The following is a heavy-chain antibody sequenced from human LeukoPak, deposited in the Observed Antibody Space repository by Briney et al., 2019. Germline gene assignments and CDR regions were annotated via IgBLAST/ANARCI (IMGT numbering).Heavy chain of an antibody. V-gene: IGHV3-74*01. CDR1: GFSLSGYW. J-gene: IGHJ4*02. Sequence: GGSLRLSCVASGFSLSGYWMHWVRQAPGKGLVWVTRINSDGGSTSYADSVKGRFTVSRDNAKNTLYLQMTSLRADDTAIYYCARGPGPRSGWYGTDYWGQGILVTVSS. CDR2: INSDGGST. D-gene: IGHD6-19*01. CDR3: ARGPGPRSGWYGTDY.